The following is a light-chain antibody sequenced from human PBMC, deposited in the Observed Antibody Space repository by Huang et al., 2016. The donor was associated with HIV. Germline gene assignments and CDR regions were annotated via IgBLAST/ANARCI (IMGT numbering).Light chain of an antibody. V-gene: IGKV1-16*01. CDR3: HQYDSFPYT. CDR2: AAS. CDR1: QGIGNY. Sequence: DIQMTQSPSSLSASVGDRVTVTCRASQGIGNYLAWFQQKPGKAPKSLIYAASTLQTGVPSMFSGSGSGTDFTLTIRGLQPDDSATYYCHQYDSFPYTLGQGTKLDIK. J-gene: IGKJ2*01.